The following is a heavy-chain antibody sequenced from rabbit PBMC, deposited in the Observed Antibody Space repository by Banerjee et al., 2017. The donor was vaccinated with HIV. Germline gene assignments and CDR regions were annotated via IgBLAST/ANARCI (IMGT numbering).Heavy chain of an antibody. V-gene: IGHV1S40*01. CDR1: GFSFSSNYY. J-gene: IGHJ4*01. CDR2: IYAGSSGST. Sequence: QSLEESGGDLVKPGASLTLTCTASGFSFSSNYYMCWVRQAPGKGLEWIACIYAGSSGSTQYASWAKGRFTISKTSSTTVTLQMTSLTAADTATYFCARDFGAAGYAGYGYGTYLRGPGTLVTVS. D-gene: IGHD7-1*01. CDR3: ARDFGAAGYAGYGYGTYL.